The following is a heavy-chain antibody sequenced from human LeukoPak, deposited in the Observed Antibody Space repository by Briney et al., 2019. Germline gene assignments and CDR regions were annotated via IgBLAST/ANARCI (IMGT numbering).Heavy chain of an antibody. D-gene: IGHD4-17*01. CDR3: AKYDDGDYTPPCDY. CDR2: ISGSGGGT. CDR1: GFTFRTYT. J-gene: IGHJ4*02. Sequence: TGGSLRLSCAASGFTFRTYTMSWARQAPGRGLEWVSAISGSGGGTFYADSVKGRFTISRDNSKNTLYLQMNSLRAEDTAIYYCAKYDDGDYTPPCDYWGQGTLVTVSS. V-gene: IGHV3-23*01.